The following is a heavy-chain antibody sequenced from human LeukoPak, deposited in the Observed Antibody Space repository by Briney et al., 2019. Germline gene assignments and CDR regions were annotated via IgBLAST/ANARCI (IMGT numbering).Heavy chain of an antibody. J-gene: IGHJ4*02. CDR2: IYPGDSQS. D-gene: IGHD6-19*01. CDR3: ARRRAVAGYYYFDS. V-gene: IGHV5-51*01. Sequence: AESLQISCQGSGXTITSYCSGWVRQMPAKGLEWMGIIYPGDSQSRYSPSFHGQVTMSADKSFSTAYLQWSSLKASDTAIYYCARRRAVAGYYYFDSWGQGTLVTVSS. CDR1: GXTITSYC.